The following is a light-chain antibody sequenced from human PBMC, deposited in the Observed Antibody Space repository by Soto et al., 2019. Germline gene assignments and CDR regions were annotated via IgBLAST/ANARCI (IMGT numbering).Light chain of an antibody. Sequence: DTVLIQSPATLSLSPGERATLSCRASHTVANFLAWYQHKAGQAPRLLIYDVSNRATGIPARFSGSGSGTDFTLTICSLEPDDFAVYYCQQRSNWPPTFGGGTNVEIK. CDR3: QQRSNWPPT. V-gene: IGKV3-11*01. CDR1: HTVANF. J-gene: IGKJ4*01. CDR2: DVS.